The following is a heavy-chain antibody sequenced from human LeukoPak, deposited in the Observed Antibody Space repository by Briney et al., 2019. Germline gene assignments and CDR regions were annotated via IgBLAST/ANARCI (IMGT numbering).Heavy chain of an antibody. CDR1: GYTFTGYY. CDR2: CDPNRGGA. D-gene: IGHD2-8*02. CDR3: ARDPRGKDTGGVDY. Sequence: GASVKVSCKASGYTFTGYYVHWVRQTPGQGLEWMGWCDPNRGGAKYAQKFQSRVTLTRDTSISTACMELSNLRSDDTAVYYCARDPRGKDTGGVDYWGQVTLVTVSS. J-gene: IGHJ4*02. V-gene: IGHV1-2*02.